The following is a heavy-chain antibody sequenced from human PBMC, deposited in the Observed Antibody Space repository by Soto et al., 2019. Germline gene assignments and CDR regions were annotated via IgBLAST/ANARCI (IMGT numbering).Heavy chain of an antibody. CDR3: TQHIGASGTNYYGMEV. Sequence: EVQLLESGGGLVQPGGSLRLSCAASGFTFSSYAMNWVRQAPGKGLEWVSTLSGSGGSTYYADSVNGRFTISRDNSKNTLYLQMNSLRAEDTAVYSCTQHIGASGTNYYGMEVWGQGTTVTVSS. CDR2: LSGSGGST. D-gene: IGHD6-13*01. V-gene: IGHV3-23*01. J-gene: IGHJ6*02. CDR1: GFTFSSYA.